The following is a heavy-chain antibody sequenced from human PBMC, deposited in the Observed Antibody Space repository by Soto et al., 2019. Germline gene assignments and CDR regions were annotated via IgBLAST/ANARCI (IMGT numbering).Heavy chain of an antibody. D-gene: IGHD3-10*02. J-gene: IGHJ4*02. V-gene: IGHV4-59*12. CDR1: GGSISSYY. CDR2: IYYSGST. CDR3: ARVCTVNYVGYFDY. Sequence: SETLSLTCTVSGGSISSYYWSWIRQPPGKGLEWIGYIYYSGSTNYNPSLKSRVTISVDTSKNQFSLKLSSVTAADTAVFYCARVCTVNYVGYFDYWGQGALVTVSS.